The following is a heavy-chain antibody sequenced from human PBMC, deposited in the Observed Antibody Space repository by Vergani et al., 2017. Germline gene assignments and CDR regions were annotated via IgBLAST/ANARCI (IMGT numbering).Heavy chain of an antibody. CDR3: ARHDRVGELYCDY. CDR1: GGSISSSSYY. V-gene: IGHV4-39*01. CDR2: IYYSGST. D-gene: IGHD3-10*01. Sequence: QLQLQESGPGLVKPSETLSLTCTVSGGSISSSSYYWGWIRQPPGKGLEWIGSIYYSGSTYYNPSLKSRVTISVDTSKNQFSLKLSSVTAADTAVYYCARHDRVGELYCDYWGQGTLVTVSS. J-gene: IGHJ4*02.